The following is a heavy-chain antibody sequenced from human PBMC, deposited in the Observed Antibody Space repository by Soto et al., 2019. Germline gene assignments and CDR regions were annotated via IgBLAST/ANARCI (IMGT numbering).Heavy chain of an antibody. CDR1: GFSFSNYW. CDR2: IKEDGGEA. J-gene: IGHJ3*02. Sequence: EVQLVESGGGLVQPGGSLRLSCAASGFSFSNYWMSWVRQAPGKGLEWVAHIKEDGGEAYYVDSVKGRFTVSRDNAKNSLYLQMNSLRAEDTAMYYCAKDGDGELSTTFDIWGQGTMVTVSS. D-gene: IGHD2-2*01. V-gene: IGHV3-7*05. CDR3: AKDGDGELSTTFDI.